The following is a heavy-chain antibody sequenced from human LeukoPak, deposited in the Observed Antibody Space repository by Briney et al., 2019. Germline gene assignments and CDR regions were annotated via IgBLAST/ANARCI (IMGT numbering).Heavy chain of an antibody. CDR2: IYYSGST. D-gene: IGHD1-26*01. CDR1: GGSIISYY. CDR3: ARDRVGGSYDY. J-gene: IGHJ4*02. Sequence: ETLSLTCTVSGGSIISYYWSWIRQPPGKGLEWIGYIYYSGSTNYNPSLKSRVTISVDTSKNQFSLKLSSVTAADTAVYYCARDRVGGSYDYWGQGTLVTVSS. V-gene: IGHV4-59*01.